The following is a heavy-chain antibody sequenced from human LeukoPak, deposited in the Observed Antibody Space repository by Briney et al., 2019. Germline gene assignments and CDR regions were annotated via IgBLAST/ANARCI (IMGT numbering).Heavy chain of an antibody. D-gene: IGHD6-13*01. Sequence: PSETLSLTCTVSGGSISSYYWSWIRQPPGKGLEWIGYIYYSGSTNYNPSLKSRVTISVDTSKNQFSLKLSSVTAADTAVYYCVRELADDAFDIWGQGTMVTVSS. CDR2: IYYSGST. CDR3: VRELADDAFDI. V-gene: IGHV4-59*01. J-gene: IGHJ3*02. CDR1: GGSISSYY.